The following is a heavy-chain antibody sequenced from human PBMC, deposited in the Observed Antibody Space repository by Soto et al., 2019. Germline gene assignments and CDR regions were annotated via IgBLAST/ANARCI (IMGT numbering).Heavy chain of an antibody. D-gene: IGHD3-10*01. CDR1: GGTFSSYA. J-gene: IGHJ3*02. Sequence: QVQLVQSGAEVKKPGSSVKVSCKASGGTFSSYAISWVRQAPGQGLEWMGGIIPIFGTANYAQKFQGRVTTTADESTSRAYREQSSLRSEDTAVYYCGRRGGPPPEEFDAFDIWGQGTMVTVSS. V-gene: IGHV1-69*01. CDR3: GRRGGPPPEEFDAFDI. CDR2: IIPIFGTA.